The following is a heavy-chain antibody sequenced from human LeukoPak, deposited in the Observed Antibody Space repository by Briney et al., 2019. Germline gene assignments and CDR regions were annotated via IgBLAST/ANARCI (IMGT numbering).Heavy chain of an antibody. J-gene: IGHJ3*02. CDR2: IYYSGST. D-gene: IGHD3-22*01. CDR3: AREGAYDSSGYYSYAFDI. V-gene: IGHV4-59*01. Sequence: PSETLSLTCTVSGGSISSYYWSWIRQPPGKGLEWIGYIYYSGSTNYNPSLKSRVTISVDTSKNQFSLKLSSVTAADTAVYYCAREGAYDSSGYYSYAFDIWGQGTMVTVSS. CDR1: GGSISSYY.